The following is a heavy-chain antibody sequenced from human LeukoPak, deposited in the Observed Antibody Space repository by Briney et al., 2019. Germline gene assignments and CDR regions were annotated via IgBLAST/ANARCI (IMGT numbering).Heavy chain of an antibody. CDR2: ISSSGSST. CDR3: AREDGSQLDY. J-gene: IGHJ4*02. Sequence: GGSLRLSCATSGFTFSNYEMSWVRQTPGKGLEWVSYISSSGSSTYYADSVKGQFTISRDNAKSLLCLQMDSLRAGDTAVYYCAREDGSQLDYWGRGTLVTVSS. D-gene: IGHD1-26*01. V-gene: IGHV3-48*03. CDR1: GFTFSNYE.